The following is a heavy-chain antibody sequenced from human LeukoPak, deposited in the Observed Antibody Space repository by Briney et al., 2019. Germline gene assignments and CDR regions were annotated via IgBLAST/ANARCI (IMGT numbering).Heavy chain of an antibody. V-gene: IGHV3-7*01. Sequence: GGSLRLSCAASGFTFSSYGMSWVRQAPGKGREWVANIKQDGSEKFYVDSVKGRFTISRDNAKNSLSLQMNSLRAEDTAVYYCARCPGRNWFDPWGQGTLVTVSS. CDR2: IKQDGSEK. CDR3: ARCPGRNWFDP. CDR1: GFTFSSYG. D-gene: IGHD1-14*01. J-gene: IGHJ5*02.